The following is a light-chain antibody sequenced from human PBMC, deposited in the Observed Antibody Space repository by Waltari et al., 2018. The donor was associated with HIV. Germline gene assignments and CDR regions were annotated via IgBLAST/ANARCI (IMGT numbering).Light chain of an antibody. V-gene: IGLV2-23*02. CDR1: WSDIGSYDL. CDR2: DVN. Sequence: QSALTQPASVSGSPGQSITLSCSGTWSDIGSYDLVPWYQHFPGKAPKRILYDVNGRPSGVSPRYSGSKSGNTASLVISGLKSEDEADYYCCSYAGSGTFVVFGGGTRLTV. CDR3: CSYAGSGTFVV. J-gene: IGLJ3*02.